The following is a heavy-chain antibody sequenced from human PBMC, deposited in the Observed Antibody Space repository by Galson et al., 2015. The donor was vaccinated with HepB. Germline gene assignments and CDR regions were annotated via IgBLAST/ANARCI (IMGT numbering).Heavy chain of an antibody. V-gene: IGHV1-69*04. CDR3: ARDNPGYPYGMDV. CDR1: GGTFSSYA. Sequence: SVKVSCKASGGTFSSYAINWVRQAPGQGLEWMGRIIPIIGTANYAQKFQGRVTITADKSTSTAYMELSSLRSEDTAVYYCARDNPGYPYGMDVWGQGTTVTVSS. J-gene: IGHJ6*02. CDR2: IIPIIGTA. D-gene: IGHD2-15*01.